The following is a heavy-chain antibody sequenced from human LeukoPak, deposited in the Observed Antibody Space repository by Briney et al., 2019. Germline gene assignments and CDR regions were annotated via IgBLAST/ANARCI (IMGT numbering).Heavy chain of an antibody. D-gene: IGHD1-1*01. CDR1: GFTFSSYS. CDR3: AKQTRPQLERRLGFDY. CDR2: ISSSSSYI. J-gene: IGHJ4*02. Sequence: PGGSLRLSCAASGFTFSSYSMNWVRQAPGRGWGGASSISSSSSYIYYADSVKGRFTISRDNAKNSLYLQMNSLRAEDTAVYYCAKQTRPQLERRLGFDYWGQGTLVTVSS. V-gene: IGHV3-21*04.